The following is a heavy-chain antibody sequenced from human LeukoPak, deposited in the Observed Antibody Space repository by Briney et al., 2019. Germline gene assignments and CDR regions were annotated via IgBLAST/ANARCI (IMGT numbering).Heavy chain of an antibody. V-gene: IGHV3-21*01. D-gene: IGHD4-17*01. CDR2: ISSSSSYI. CDR1: GFTFSSYS. Sequence: PGGSPRLSCAASGFTFSSYSMNWVRQAPGKGLEWVSSISSSSSYIYYADSVKGRFTISRDNAKNSLYLQMNSLRAEDTAVYYCARDWDSYGDGGYFDYWGQGTLVTVSS. J-gene: IGHJ4*02. CDR3: ARDWDSYGDGGYFDY.